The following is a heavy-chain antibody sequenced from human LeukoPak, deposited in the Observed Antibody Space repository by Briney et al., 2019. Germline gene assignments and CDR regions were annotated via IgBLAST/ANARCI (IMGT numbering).Heavy chain of an antibody. CDR1: GGSISSYY. D-gene: IGHD2-8*01. CDR2: IYYSGST. V-gene: IGHV4-59*08. J-gene: IGHJ4*02. Sequence: PSETLSLTCTVSGGSISSYYWSWIRQPPGKGLEWIGYIYYSGSTNYSPSLKSRVTISVDKSNNQFSLKLSSVTAADTAVYYCARGAPVYSYFDYWGQGTLVTVSS. CDR3: ARGAPVYSYFDY.